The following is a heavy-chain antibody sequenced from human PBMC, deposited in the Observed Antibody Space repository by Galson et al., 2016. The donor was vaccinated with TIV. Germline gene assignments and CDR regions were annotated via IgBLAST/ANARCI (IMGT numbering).Heavy chain of an antibody. V-gene: IGHV1-8*02. CDR1: GYTFTSYD. CDR2: MNTNSGNT. D-gene: IGHD4-17*01. CDR3: ARSGDYGDY. J-gene: IGHJ4*02. Sequence: SVKVSCKASGYTFTSYDINWVRQATGQGLEWMGWMNTNSGNTGDAQKFRGRVTMTRNTSVRTAYMELSSLRSEDTAVYYWARSGDYGDYWGQGTLVTVSS.